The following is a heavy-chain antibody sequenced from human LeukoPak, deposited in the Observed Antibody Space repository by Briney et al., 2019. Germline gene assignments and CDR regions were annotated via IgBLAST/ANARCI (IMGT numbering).Heavy chain of an antibody. V-gene: IGHV3-30-3*01. CDR3: ARDSGNPRGYYYDSSGYFDY. J-gene: IGHJ4*02. D-gene: IGHD3-22*01. CDR2: ISFDGSNK. CDR1: GFTFSTYA. Sequence: GGSLRLSCAASGFTFSTYAMHWVRQAPGKGLEWVAVISFDGSNKYYADSVKGRFTISRDNSKNTLFLQMSTLTAEDTAIYYCARDSGNPRGYYYDSSGYFDYWGQGTLVTVSS.